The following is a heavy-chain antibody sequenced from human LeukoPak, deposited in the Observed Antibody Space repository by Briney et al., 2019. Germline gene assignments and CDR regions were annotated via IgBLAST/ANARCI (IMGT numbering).Heavy chain of an antibody. D-gene: IGHD2-15*01. CDR2: IRYDGTYE. V-gene: IGHV3-30*02. Sequence: QSGGSLRLSCAASGFTFSSYAMHWVRQAPGKGLEWVASIRYDGTYEYYADSVRGRFTISRDNSKNTLYLQMNSLRAEDTAVYYCAKEGGAANHGAFDIWGQGTMGTVSS. J-gene: IGHJ3*02. CDR3: AKEGGAANHGAFDI. CDR1: GFTFSSYA.